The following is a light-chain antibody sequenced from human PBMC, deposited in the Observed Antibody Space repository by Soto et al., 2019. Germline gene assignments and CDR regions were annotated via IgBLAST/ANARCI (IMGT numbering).Light chain of an antibody. Sequence: EIVMTQSPATLSVSPGERATLSCRASQSVSSNLAWYQQKPGQAPRLLIFGASTRATGIPARFSGSGSGTECTLTITSLQSEDVAVYYCQQYNYWPRTFGQGTKVDIK. V-gene: IGKV3-15*01. J-gene: IGKJ1*01. CDR2: GAS. CDR1: QSVSSN. CDR3: QQYNYWPRT.